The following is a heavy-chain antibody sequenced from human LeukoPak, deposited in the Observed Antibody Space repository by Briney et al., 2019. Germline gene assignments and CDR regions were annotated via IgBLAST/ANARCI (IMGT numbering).Heavy chain of an antibody. V-gene: IGHV1-18*01. J-gene: IGHJ4*02. Sequence: ASVKVSCKASGYTFTSYGISWVRQAPGQGLEWMGWISAYNGNTNYAQKLQGRVTMTTDTSTSTVYMELRSLRSDDTAVYYCARAFSPTYYYDSSGYYLDYWGQGTLVTVSS. CDR1: GYTFTSYG. CDR2: ISAYNGNT. CDR3: ARAFSPTYYYDSSGYYLDY. D-gene: IGHD3-22*01.